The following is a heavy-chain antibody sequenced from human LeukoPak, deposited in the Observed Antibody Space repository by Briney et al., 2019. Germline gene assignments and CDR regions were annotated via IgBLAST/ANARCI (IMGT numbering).Heavy chain of an antibody. CDR3: ARGRDSRGYQFMGFDS. CDR1: DGSVSNYQ. Sequence: PSETLSLTCTVSDGSVSNYQWSWIRQPAGKGLEWIGRVYASGSTNYNPSLKSRVTISVDTSKNQFSLRLSSVTAADTAVYYCARGRDSRGYQFMGFDSWGQGTLVTVSS. V-gene: IGHV4-4*07. J-gene: IGHJ4*02. CDR2: VYASGST. D-gene: IGHD3-22*01.